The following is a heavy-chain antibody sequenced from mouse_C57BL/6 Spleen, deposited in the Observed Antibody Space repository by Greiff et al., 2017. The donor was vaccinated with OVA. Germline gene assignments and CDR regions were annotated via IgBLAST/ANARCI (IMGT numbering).Heavy chain of an antibody. J-gene: IGHJ4*01. Sequence: EVQLVESGPGLVKPSQSLSLTCSVTGYSFTSCCYWNWIRQFPGNKLEWMGYISYDGSNNYNPTFKNRSSITRDTSTNQFFLKLNSVTTEDTATYYCASGGGWLLRDAMDYWGQGTSVTVSS. CDR3: ASGGGWLLRDAMDY. CDR1: GYSFTSCCY. CDR2: ISYDGSN. D-gene: IGHD2-3*01. V-gene: IGHV3-6*01.